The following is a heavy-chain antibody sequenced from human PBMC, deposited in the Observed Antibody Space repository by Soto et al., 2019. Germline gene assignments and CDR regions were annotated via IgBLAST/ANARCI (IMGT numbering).Heavy chain of an antibody. D-gene: IGHD6-19*01. CDR3: AKTLIYSSGWFND. CDR2: ITGSADKT. Sequence: GGSLSLSCVASGFTFSSYAMSWVRQAPGKGLEWVSVITGSADKTYYADSVKGRFTISRDNSKNTLSLQMNSLRAEDTAVYYCAKTLIYSSGWFNDWGQGTLVTVSS. CDR1: GFTFSSYA. J-gene: IGHJ4*02. V-gene: IGHV3-23*01.